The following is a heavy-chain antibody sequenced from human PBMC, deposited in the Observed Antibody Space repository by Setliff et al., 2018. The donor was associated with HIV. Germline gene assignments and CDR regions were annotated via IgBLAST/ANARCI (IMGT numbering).Heavy chain of an antibody. J-gene: IGHJ5*02. Sequence: GGSLRLSCAASGFTFNYHAMTWVRQAPGKGLDWVSGISGSGDSTFYAHSVKGRFTISRDNSRDTLYLEMNNLRAEDTALYYCAKDYTPTFWEYNWFDVWGQGTQVTVSS. CDR2: ISGSGDST. CDR1: GFTFNYHA. CDR3: AKDYTPTFWEYNWFDV. V-gene: IGHV3-23*01. D-gene: IGHD3-16*01.